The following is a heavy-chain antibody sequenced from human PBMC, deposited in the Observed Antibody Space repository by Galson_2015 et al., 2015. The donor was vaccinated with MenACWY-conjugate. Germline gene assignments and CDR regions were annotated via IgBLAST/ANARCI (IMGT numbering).Heavy chain of an antibody. CDR1: GFSFSGSW. V-gene: IGHV3-7*03. J-gene: IGHJ3*02. CDR3: ARGPRYGAFDI. CDR2: IKQDASER. D-gene: IGHD4-17*01. Sequence: SLRLSCAAFGFSFSGSWMSWVRQAPGKGLEWVANIKQDASERYYVDSVKGRFAISRDNAKTSLYLQMSSLGAEDTAVYYCARGPRYGAFDIWGQGTMVTVSS.